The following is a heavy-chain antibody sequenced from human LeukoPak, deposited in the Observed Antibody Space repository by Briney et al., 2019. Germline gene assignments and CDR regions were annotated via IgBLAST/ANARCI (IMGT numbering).Heavy chain of an antibody. CDR3: ATRGLYSSGWYSDY. CDR1: GYTFTTYY. D-gene: IGHD6-19*01. J-gene: IGHJ4*02. V-gene: IGHV1-46*01. CDR2: INPSGGST. Sequence: ASVKVSCKASGYTFTTYYMHWVRQAPGQGLEWMGIINPSGGSTTYAQNFQGRVTMTRDTSTSAVYMEVSSLRSEDTAVYYCATRGLYSSGWYSDYWGQGTLVTVSS.